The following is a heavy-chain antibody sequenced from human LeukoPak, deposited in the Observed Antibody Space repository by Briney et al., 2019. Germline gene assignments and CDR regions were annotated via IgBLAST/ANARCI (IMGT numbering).Heavy chain of an antibody. V-gene: IGHV3-48*03. D-gene: IGHD4-17*01. CDR2: ISDSGTTK. CDR1: GLTFRNYE. Sequence: GGCLRLSCGASGLTFRNYEMNWVRQAPGKGLEWISYISDSGTTKNYADSVRGGFAVSRDNAKNSLYLQMNSLRAEDTAVYYCARDPAVTTDSSGGFDYWGQGTRVTVSS. CDR3: ARDPAVTTDSSGGFDY. J-gene: IGHJ4*02.